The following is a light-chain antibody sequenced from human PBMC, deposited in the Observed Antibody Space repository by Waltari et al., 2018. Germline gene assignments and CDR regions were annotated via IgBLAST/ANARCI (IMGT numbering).Light chain of an antibody. CDR2: RAT. CDR3: QVWDSSTF. J-gene: IGLJ2*01. Sequence: SYGLTQPPSVSVALGQTATLTCGGNNIGFKRVHWYQLKAGQAPVLGLYRATNRPSGIPDRFSGSNAGDTATLTISSAQAGDEADYFCQVWDSSTFFGGGTKLTVL. V-gene: IGLV3-9*01. CDR1: NIGFKR.